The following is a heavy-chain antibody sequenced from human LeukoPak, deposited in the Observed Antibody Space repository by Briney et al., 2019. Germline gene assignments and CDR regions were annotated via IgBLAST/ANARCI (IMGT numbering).Heavy chain of an antibody. Sequence: PGGSLRLSCAASGFTFSDYYMSWIRQAPGKGLEWVSYISSSGSTIYYADSVKGRFTISRDNAKNSLYLQMNSLRAEDTAVYYCASAESVTENYFDYWGQGTLVTVSS. CDR2: ISSSGSTI. V-gene: IGHV3-11*04. D-gene: IGHD4-17*01. CDR3: ASAESVTENYFDY. J-gene: IGHJ4*02. CDR1: GFTFSDYY.